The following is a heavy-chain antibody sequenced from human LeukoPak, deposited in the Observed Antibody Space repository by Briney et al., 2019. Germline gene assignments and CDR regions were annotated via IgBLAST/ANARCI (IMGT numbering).Heavy chain of an antibody. D-gene: IGHD6-19*01. CDR3: ARSRGAGPGAYFDY. V-gene: IGHV3-21*05. CDR2: ISNTGGYT. J-gene: IGHJ4*02. Sequence: GGSLRLSCAASGFTFSSYSMNWVRQAPGQGLEWVSYISNTGGYTNYADSVKGRFTISRDNAKNSLYLQMNILRAEETAVYYCARSRGAGPGAYFDYWGQGSLVTVSS. CDR1: GFTFSSYS.